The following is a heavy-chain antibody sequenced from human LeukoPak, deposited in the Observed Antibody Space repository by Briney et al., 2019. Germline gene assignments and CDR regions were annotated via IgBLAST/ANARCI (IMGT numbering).Heavy chain of an antibody. CDR2: IYYSGST. J-gene: IGHJ4*02. CDR1: GGSISSSSYY. CDR3: ARVPTVTFFDY. D-gene: IGHD4-17*01. V-gene: IGHV4-39*01. Sequence: SETLSLTCTVSGGSISSSSYYWGWIRQPPGTGLEWIGSIYYSGSTYYNPPLKSRVTISVDTSKNQFSLKLSSVTAADTAVYYCARVPTVTFFDYWGQGTLVTVSS.